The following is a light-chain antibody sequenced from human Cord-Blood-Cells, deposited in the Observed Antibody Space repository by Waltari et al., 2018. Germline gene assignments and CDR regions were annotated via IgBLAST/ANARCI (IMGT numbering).Light chain of an antibody. J-gene: IGKJ2*01. CDR2: AAS. Sequence: DIQMTQSPFSLSASVGDRVTITCRASQRISSYLNWYQQKPGKAPKLLIYAASSLQSGVPSRFSGSGSGTDFTLTISSLQPEDFATYYCQQGYSTPYTFGQGTKLEIK. CDR1: QRISSY. V-gene: IGKV1-39*01. CDR3: QQGYSTPYT.